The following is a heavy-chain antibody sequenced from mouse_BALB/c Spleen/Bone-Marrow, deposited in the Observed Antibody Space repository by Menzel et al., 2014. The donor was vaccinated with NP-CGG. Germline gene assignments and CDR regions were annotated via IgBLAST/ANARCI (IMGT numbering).Heavy chain of an antibody. D-gene: IGHD1-1*01. J-gene: IGHJ2*01. CDR2: ISNLAYSI. CDR1: GFTFSDYG. Sequence: VQLKESGGGLVQPGGSRKLSCAASGFTFSDYGMAWVRQAPGKGPEWVAFISNLAYSIYYTDTVTGRFTISRENAKNTLYLEMSSLRPEDTAMYYCARALAYGSSFDYWGQGTTLTVSS. V-gene: IGHV5-15*02. CDR3: ARALAYGSSFDY.